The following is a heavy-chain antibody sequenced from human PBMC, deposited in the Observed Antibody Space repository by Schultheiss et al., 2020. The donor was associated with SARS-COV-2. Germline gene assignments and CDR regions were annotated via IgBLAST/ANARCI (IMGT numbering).Heavy chain of an antibody. CDR2: INHSGST. D-gene: IGHD6-19*01. J-gene: IGHJ3*02. CDR1: GGSFSGYY. CDR3: ARGTVADDAFDI. V-gene: IGHV4-34*01. Sequence: SETLSLTCAVYGGSFSGYYWSWIRQPPGKGLEWIGEINHSGSTNYNPSLKSRVTISVDTSKNQFSLKLSSVTAADTAVYYCARGTVADDAFDIWGQGTMVTV.